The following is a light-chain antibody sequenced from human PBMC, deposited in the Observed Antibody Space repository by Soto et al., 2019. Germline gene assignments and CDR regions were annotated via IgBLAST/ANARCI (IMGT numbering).Light chain of an antibody. CDR3: QSYDSSLSGSNWV. V-gene: IGLV1-40*01. J-gene: IGLJ3*02. Sequence: QSALTQPPSVSGAPGQRVTISCTGSSSNIGAGYDVHWYQQLPGTAPKLLIYGNSNRPSGVPDRFSGSKSGTSASLAIIGLQAEDEADYYCQSYDSSLSGSNWVFGGGTKLTVL. CDR2: GNS. CDR1: SSNIGAGYD.